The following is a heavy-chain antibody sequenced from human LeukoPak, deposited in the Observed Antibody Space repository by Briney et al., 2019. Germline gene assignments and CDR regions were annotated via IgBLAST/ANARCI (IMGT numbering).Heavy chain of an antibody. J-gene: IGHJ2*01. CDR1: GYRFVGYW. D-gene: IGHD1-7*01. CDR3: ARRNYVKAPYWYFDL. Sequence: GESLKISCKGFGYRFVGYWIGWVREMPGKGLEWMGSVYPGDSDTRYSPSFQGQVTISADKSISTAYLQWSSLRASDTAMYYCARRNYVKAPYWYFDLWGRGTLVTVSS. CDR2: VYPGDSDT. V-gene: IGHV5-51*01.